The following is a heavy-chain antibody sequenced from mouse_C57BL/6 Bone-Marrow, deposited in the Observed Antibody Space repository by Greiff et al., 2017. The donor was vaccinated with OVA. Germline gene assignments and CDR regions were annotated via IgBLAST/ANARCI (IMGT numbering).Heavy chain of an antibody. V-gene: IGHV5-6*01. CDR3: ARRKDNWAWFAY. Sequence: EVHLVESGGDLVKPGGSLKLSCAASGFTFSSYGMSWVRQTPDKRLEWVATISSGGSYTYYPDSVKGRFTISRDNAKNTLYLQMSSLKSEDTAMYYCARRKDNWAWFAYWGQGTLVTVSA. CDR1: GFTFSSYG. D-gene: IGHD4-1*02. J-gene: IGHJ3*01. CDR2: ISSGGSYT.